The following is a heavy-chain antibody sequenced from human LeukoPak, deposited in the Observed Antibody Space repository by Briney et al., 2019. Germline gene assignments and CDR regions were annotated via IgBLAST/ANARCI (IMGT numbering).Heavy chain of an antibody. D-gene: IGHD6-13*01. CDR3: ARVREATIAPFFDY. CDR1: GDSISSGDYY. Sequence: PSQTLSLTCTVSGDSISSGDYYSTWIRQPPGKGLEWIGCIYYSGSTYYNMSLKSRVIISADTSKNHFSLKLSSVTAADTAVYYCARVREATIAPFFDYWGQGILVTVSS. J-gene: IGHJ4*02. V-gene: IGHV4-31*03. CDR2: IYYSGST.